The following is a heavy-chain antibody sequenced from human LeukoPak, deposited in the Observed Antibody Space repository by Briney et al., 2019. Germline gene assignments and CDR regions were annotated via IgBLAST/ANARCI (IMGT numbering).Heavy chain of an antibody. Sequence: GGSLRLSCAASGFTFSSYDMSWVRQAPGKGLEWVSSITLSGGSTFYADSVKGRFTISRDNSKNTLYLQINSLGAEDTAVYYCAKRGNPAVGHHYLDVWGVGTTVSVSS. CDR3: AKRGNPAVGHHYLDV. CDR1: GFTFSSYD. CDR2: ITLSGGST. D-gene: IGHD2-2*01. V-gene: IGHV3-23*01. J-gene: IGHJ6*03.